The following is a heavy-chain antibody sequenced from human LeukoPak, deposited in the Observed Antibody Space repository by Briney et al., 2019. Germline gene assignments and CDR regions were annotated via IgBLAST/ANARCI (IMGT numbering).Heavy chain of an antibody. CDR1: GGSISSGGYY. V-gene: IGHV4-31*03. J-gene: IGHJ4*02. Sequence: SETLSLTCTVSGGSISSGGYYWSWIRQHPGKGLEWIGYIYYSGSTYYNPSLKSRVTMSVDTSKNQFSLKLSSVTAADTAVYYCARYYYGSGSYRTFDYWGQGTLVTVSS. D-gene: IGHD3-10*01. CDR3: ARYYYGSGSYRTFDY. CDR2: IYYSGST.